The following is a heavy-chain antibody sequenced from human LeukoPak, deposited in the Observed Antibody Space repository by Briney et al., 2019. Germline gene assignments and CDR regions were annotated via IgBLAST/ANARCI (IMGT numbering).Heavy chain of an antibody. CDR1: GGSISSSGYY. Sequence: SETLSLTCTVSGGSISSSGYYWVWVRQSPGKGLQWIGSINYSGRTYYNSSLKSRVTIFVATSKNQFSLKVTSVTAADTTIYYCARLATDMGNYFDYWGQGTLVTVSS. CDR2: INYSGRT. V-gene: IGHV4-39*01. D-gene: IGHD5-18*01. CDR3: ARLATDMGNYFDY. J-gene: IGHJ4*02.